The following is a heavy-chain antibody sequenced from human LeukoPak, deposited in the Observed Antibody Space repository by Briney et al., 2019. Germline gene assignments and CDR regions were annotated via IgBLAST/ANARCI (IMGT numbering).Heavy chain of an antibody. CDR3: AQNFYDSSGLYFDY. J-gene: IGHJ4*02. D-gene: IGHD3-22*01. V-gene: IGHV3-21*01. CDR2: ISTSSNYI. CDR1: GFTFSSYT. Sequence: AGGSLRLSCVASGFTFSSYTMNWVRQAPGKGLECVLSISTSSNYIYYADSVKGRFTISRDNAKNSLYLQMNSLRAADTAVYYCAQNFYDSSGLYFDYWGQGTLVTVSS.